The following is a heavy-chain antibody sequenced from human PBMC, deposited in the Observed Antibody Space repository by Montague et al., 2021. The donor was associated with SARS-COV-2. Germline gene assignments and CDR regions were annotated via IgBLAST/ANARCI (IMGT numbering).Heavy chain of an antibody. J-gene: IGHJ4*02. CDR2: LYSNGVS. V-gene: IGHV4-59*01. Sequence: SETLSLTCNVSGDSITNYYWSWIRQPPGKGLEWIGFLYSNGVSKYNPSLNRRVTMSIDTAKSHFSLKLTSVSAADTAVYYCARVADIRTSFFSEYSFYYWGQGTPVSVSS. CDR3: ARVADIRTSFFSEYSFYY. CDR1: GDSITNYY. D-gene: IGHD2/OR15-2a*01.